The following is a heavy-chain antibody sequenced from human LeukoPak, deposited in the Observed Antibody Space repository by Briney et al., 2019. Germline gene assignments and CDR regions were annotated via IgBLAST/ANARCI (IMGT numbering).Heavy chain of an antibody. CDR1: GGSFRGYY. Sequence: SETLSLTCDVYGGSFRGYYWSWIRQPPGKGLEWIGEINRSGSTNYNPSLKSRVTISVDTSKNQFSLKLSSVTAADTAVYYCARHPGVVAATPDAFDIWGQGTMVTVSS. CDR2: INRSGST. CDR3: ARHPGVVAATPDAFDI. J-gene: IGHJ3*02. D-gene: IGHD2-15*01. V-gene: IGHV4-34*01.